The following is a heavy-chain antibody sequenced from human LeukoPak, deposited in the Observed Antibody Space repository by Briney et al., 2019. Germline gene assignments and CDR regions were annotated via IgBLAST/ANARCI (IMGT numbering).Heavy chain of an antibody. Sequence: GGSLRLSCEASGFTFSSFAIHWVRQAPGKGLEWVAVISYDGKTEQYADFVKGRFTISRDNSRNTLFLQMDSLRAEDTAVYYCARDRAIVVVPAAAPFGYWGQGTLVTVSS. CDR1: GFTFSSFA. D-gene: IGHD2-2*01. J-gene: IGHJ4*02. V-gene: IGHV3-30*04. CDR3: ARDRAIVVVPAAAPFGY. CDR2: ISYDGKTE.